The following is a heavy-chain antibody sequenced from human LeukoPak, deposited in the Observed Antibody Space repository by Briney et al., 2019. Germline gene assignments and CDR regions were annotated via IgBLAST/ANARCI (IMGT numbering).Heavy chain of an antibody. J-gene: IGHJ6*03. Sequence: SETLSLTCTVSGDSISNYYWNWIRQPPGKGLEWIGYIYYTGSTNYNPSLKSRVSISVDKSKNQFSLKLTSVTAADTAMYYCARKQHLEPSSYYYYYMDVWGKGTTVTVS. CDR3: ARKQHLEPSSYYYYYMDV. D-gene: IGHD6-13*01. CDR2: IYYTGST. CDR1: GDSISNYY. V-gene: IGHV4-59*12.